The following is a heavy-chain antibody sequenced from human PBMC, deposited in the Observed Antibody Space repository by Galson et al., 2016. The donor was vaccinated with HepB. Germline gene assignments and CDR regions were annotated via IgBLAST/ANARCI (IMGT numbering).Heavy chain of an antibody. Sequence: SLRLSCAASGFIFSAYTMHWVRQAPGKGLEWLAVVSYDGTSKIYADSVKGRFTISRDNARNTLFLQMNSLRPEDSAVYYCAKDWQPMVRGVSLDYWGQGTLVTVSS. CDR2: VSYDGTSK. V-gene: IGHV3-30*18. CDR3: AKDWQPMVRGVSLDY. J-gene: IGHJ4*02. D-gene: IGHD3-10*01. CDR1: GFIFSAYT.